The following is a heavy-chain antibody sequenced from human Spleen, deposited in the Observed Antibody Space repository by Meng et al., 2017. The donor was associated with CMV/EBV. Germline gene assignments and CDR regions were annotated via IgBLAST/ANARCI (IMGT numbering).Heavy chain of an antibody. V-gene: IGHV3-23*01. J-gene: IGHJ4*02. CDR2: ISGSGGST. Sequence: GGSLRLSCAASGFTFSSYAMSWVRQAPGKGLEWVSAISGSGGSTYYADSVKGRFTISRDNAKNTLYLHMTGLRPEDTGIYYCAQGDIYGWNGGYFDSWGQGTQVTVSS. CDR1: GFTFSSYA. D-gene: IGHD1-1*01. CDR3: AQGDIYGWNGGYFDS.